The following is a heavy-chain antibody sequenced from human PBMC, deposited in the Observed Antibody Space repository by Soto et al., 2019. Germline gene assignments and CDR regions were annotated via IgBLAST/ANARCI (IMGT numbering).Heavy chain of an antibody. D-gene: IGHD3-16*01. V-gene: IGHV2-5*02. J-gene: IGHJ1*01. CDR3: AHSNNYYVYFHP. CDR1: GFSLSTRGVG. CDR2: IYWDDDK. Sequence: QITLKESGPTLVKPTQTLTLTCTFSGFSLSTRGVGVAWIRQPPGKALEWLALIYWDDDKRYSPSLKSRLTSXKXXPKNQVVLRTTNMAPVDTATYYCAHSNNYYVYFHPWGQGTLVTVSS.